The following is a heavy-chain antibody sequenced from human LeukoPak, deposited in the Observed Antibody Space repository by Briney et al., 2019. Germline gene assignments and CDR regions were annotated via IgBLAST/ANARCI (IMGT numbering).Heavy chain of an antibody. CDR3: ARAVQYSSGWFSFDY. J-gene: IGHJ4*02. CDR2: IYYSRST. Sequence: SETLSLTCTVSGGSISTYYWSWIRQPPGKGLEWIGCIYYSRSTKYNPSLKSRVTISVDTSKNQFSLKLNSVTAADTALYYCARAVQYSSGWFSFDYWGQGSLVTVSS. V-gene: IGHV4-59*01. D-gene: IGHD6-19*01. CDR1: GGSISTYY.